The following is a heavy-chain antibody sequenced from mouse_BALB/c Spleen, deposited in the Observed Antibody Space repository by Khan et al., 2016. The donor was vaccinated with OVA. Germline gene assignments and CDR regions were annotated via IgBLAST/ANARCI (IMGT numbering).Heavy chain of an antibody. D-gene: IGHD2-13*01. CDR1: GFTFSDYY. CDR3: IRGYYGDPFAY. CDR2: ISDINSYI. V-gene: IGHV5-4*02. Sequence: EVELVESGGGLMKPGGSLKLSCAASGFTFSDYYMYWVRQTPEKRLEWVAPISDINSYIYYPDNVKGRFTISRDNAKNNLYLQMNSLKSEDTAMYYCIRGYYGDPFAYWGQGTLVTVSA. J-gene: IGHJ3*01.